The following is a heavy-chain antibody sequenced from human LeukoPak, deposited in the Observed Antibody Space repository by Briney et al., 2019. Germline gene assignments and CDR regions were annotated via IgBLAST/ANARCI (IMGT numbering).Heavy chain of an antibody. V-gene: IGHV3-7*04. D-gene: IGHD1-26*01. J-gene: IGHJ4*02. CDR3: ARGSGTYYIY. Sequence: GGSLRLSCAASGFAFSTYWMSWVRQAPGKGPEWVGNINQGGTEKHYVDSVKGRFTISRDNAKNSLYLQMSSLRAEDTAVYYCARGSGTYYIYWGQGTLVTVSS. CDR1: GFAFSTYW. CDR2: INQGGTEK.